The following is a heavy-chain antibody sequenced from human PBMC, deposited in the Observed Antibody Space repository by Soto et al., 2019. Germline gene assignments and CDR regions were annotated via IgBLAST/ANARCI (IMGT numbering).Heavy chain of an antibody. V-gene: IGHV1-69*06. D-gene: IGHD1-26*01. Sequence: QVQLVQSGAEVKKPGSSVKVSCKASGGTFSSYAISWVRQAPGQGLEWMGGIIPIFGTANYAQKSKGRGTITGEIPRRQAYMELSSLRSGDTAVYYCAREGGVGATTGWDWGQGTLVTVSS. J-gene: IGHJ4*02. CDR3: AREGGVGATTGWD. CDR1: GGTFSSYA. CDR2: IIPIFGTA.